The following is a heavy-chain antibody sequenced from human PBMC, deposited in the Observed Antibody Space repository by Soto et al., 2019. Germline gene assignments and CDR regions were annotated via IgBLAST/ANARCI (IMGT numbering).Heavy chain of an antibody. CDR1: GDSVSSNSAA. CDR2: TYYRSKWYN. J-gene: IGHJ6*02. Sequence: SQTLSLTCAISGDSVSSNSAAWNWIRQSPSRGLELLGRTYYRSKWYNDYAVSVKSRITINPDTSKNQFSLQLNSVTPEDTAVYYCARVSKGSGSYYNIGYYYGMDVWGQGTTVTVSS. V-gene: IGHV6-1*01. CDR3: ARVSKGSGSYYNIGYYYGMDV. D-gene: IGHD3-10*01.